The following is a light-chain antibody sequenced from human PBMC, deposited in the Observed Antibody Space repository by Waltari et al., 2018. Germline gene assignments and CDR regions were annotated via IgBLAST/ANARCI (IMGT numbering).Light chain of an antibody. J-gene: IGLJ2*01. CDR3: SSYEGTNTLL. V-gene: IGLV2-8*01. CDR2: EVN. CDR1: TTTGYTY. Sequence: QSALTQPPSASGSPGQSVTISCTRITTTGYTYVSWYQHHPGKAPKLIIYEVNSRPSGVPDRFSGSESGNTASLTVSGLQSEDEADYYCSSYEGTNTLLFGGGTKLTVL.